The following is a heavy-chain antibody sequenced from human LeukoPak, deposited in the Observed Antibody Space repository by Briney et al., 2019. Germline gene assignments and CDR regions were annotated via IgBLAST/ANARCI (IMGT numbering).Heavy chain of an antibody. CDR1: GYTFTSYD. Sequence: ASVKVSCKASGYTFTSYDINWVRQATGQGLEWMGWMNPNSGNTDYAQKFQGRVTITADKSTSTAYMELSSLRSKDTAVYYCAGSKGQGDPGFDPLGQGTLVTVSS. D-gene: IGHD3-16*01. CDR3: AGSKGQGDPGFDP. J-gene: IGHJ5*02. V-gene: IGHV1-8*01. CDR2: MNPNSGNT.